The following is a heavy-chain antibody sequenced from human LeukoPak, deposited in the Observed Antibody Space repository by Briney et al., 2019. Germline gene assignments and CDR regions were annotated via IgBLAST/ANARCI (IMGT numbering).Heavy chain of an antibody. CDR3: ATGAPTATKY. J-gene: IGHJ4*02. Sequence: SETLSLTCTVSGVSISSGDYYWSWIRQPPGMGLEWIGYIYYSGSTYYNPSLKSRVTISVDTSKNQFSLKLSSVTAADTAVYYCATGAPTATKYWGQGTLVTVSS. D-gene: IGHD4-17*01. CDR1: GVSISSGDYY. CDR2: IYYSGST. V-gene: IGHV4-30-4*01.